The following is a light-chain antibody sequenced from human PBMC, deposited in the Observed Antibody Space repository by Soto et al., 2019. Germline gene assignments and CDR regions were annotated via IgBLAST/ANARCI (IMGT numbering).Light chain of an antibody. J-gene: IGKJ2*01. CDR2: GSS. CDR3: HQYGSSPPYT. CDR1: QSIINNY. Sequence: EVVLTQSPGTLSLSPGERTTLSCRASQSIINNYLAWYQKRPGQAPRLLIYGSSDRATGIPGRFSGSGSGTDYTPTISRREPEDFAVYYCHQYGSSPPYTFGQGTKVEL. V-gene: IGKV3-20*01.